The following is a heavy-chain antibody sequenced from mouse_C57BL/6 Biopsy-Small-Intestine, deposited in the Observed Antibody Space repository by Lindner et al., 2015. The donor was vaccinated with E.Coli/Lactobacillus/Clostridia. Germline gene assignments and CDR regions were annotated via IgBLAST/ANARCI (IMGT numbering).Heavy chain of an antibody. Sequence: VQLQESGAELVKPGASVKISCKASGYAFSSYWMNWVKQRPGKGLEWIGQIYPGDGDTNYNGKFKGKATLTADKSSSTAYMQLSSLTSEDSAVYLCARDYYGSSYGYFDVWGTGTTVTVSS. D-gene: IGHD1-1*01. CDR2: IYPGDGDT. CDR3: ARDYYGSSYGYFDV. CDR1: GYAFSSYW. J-gene: IGHJ1*03. V-gene: IGHV1-80*01.